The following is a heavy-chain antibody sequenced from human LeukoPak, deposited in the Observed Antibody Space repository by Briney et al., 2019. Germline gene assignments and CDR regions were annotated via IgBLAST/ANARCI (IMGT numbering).Heavy chain of an antibody. CDR2: IYYSGST. D-gene: IGHD3-10*01. J-gene: IGHJ4*02. V-gene: IGHV4-39*01. CDR3: ARHADSGFGELAFDY. CDR1: GDSISSSRYY. Sequence: SETLSLTCTVSGDSISSSRYYWGWIRQPPGKGLEWIGSIYYSGSTYYNPSLRSRVTISVDTSKDQFSLKLSSVTAADTAVYYCARHADSGFGELAFDYWGQGTLVTVSS.